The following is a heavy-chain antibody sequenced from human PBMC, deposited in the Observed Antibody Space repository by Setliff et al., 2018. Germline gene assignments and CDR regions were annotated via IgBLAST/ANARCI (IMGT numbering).Heavy chain of an antibody. J-gene: IGHJ3*02. CDR2: ISSSSSYV. V-gene: IGHV3-21*04. D-gene: IGHD3-22*01. CDR1: GFSFSSYS. Sequence: PGGSLRLSCAASGFSFSSYSLNWVRQAPGKGLEWVSSISSSSSYVYYADSVKGRFTIFRDNAKNSLYLQMNSLRAEDTALYYCAKDMAYDSSGYQLNAFDIWGQGTMVTVSS. CDR3: AKDMAYDSSGYQLNAFDI.